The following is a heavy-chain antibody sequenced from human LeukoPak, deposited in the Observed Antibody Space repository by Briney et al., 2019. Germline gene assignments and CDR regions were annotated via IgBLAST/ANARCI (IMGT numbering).Heavy chain of an antibody. Sequence: SETLSLTCTVSVGSVSSGSYYWSWIRQPPGKGLEWIGCIYYSGSTNYNPSLKSRVTISVDTSKNQFSLRLSSVTAADTAVYYCASHYYGSGSKNWFGPWGQGTLVTVSS. V-gene: IGHV4-61*01. CDR2: IYYSGST. CDR1: VGSVSSGSYY. CDR3: ASHYYGSGSKNWFGP. D-gene: IGHD3-10*01. J-gene: IGHJ5*02.